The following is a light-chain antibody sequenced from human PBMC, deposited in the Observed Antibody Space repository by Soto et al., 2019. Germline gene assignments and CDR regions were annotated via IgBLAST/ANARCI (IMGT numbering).Light chain of an antibody. V-gene: IGLV2-14*03. Sequence: SALTPPASVSGSPGQSITISCTGTSSDVGGYNYVSWYQQHSGKAPKLMISEVSNRPSGVSNRFSGSKSGNTASLTISGLQAEDEADYYCSSYRRSSTLPYVFGTGTKVTVL. CDR1: SSDVGGYNY. J-gene: IGLJ1*01. CDR3: SSYRRSSTLPYV. CDR2: EVS.